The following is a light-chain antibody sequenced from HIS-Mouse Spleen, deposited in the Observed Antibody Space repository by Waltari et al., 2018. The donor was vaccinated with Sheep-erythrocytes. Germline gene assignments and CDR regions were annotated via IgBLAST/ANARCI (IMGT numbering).Light chain of an antibody. CDR1: SSDVGGYNY. CDR3: CSYAGSYNHV. J-gene: IGLJ1*01. CDR2: DLS. Sequence: QSALTQPRSVSGSPGQSVTISCTGTSSDVGGYNYVSGYQQHPGKAPKLMFYDLSKRPSGVPDRFSGSKSGNTASLTISGLQAEDEADYYCCSYAGSYNHVFATGTKLTVL. V-gene: IGLV2-11*01.